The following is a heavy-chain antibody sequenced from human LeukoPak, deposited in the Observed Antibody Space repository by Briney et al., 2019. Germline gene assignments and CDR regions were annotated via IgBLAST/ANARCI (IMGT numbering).Heavy chain of an antibody. V-gene: IGHV3-30*18. Sequence: PGGSLRLSCAASGFTFSNYGMHWVRQAPGKGLEWVAVISSDGNKKYYGDSVKGRFTISRDNSKNMVYLQMNSLRAEDTAVYYCANWGRFDPWGQGTLVTVSS. CDR1: GFTFSNYG. CDR3: ANWGRFDP. D-gene: IGHD3-16*01. J-gene: IGHJ5*02. CDR2: ISSDGNKK.